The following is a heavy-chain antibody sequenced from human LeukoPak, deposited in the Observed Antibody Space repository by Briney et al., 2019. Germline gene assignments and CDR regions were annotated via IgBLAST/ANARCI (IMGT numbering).Heavy chain of an antibody. V-gene: IGHV4-34*12. CDR1: VGSFSGYY. Sequence: SETLSLTCGVYVGSFSGYYWSWIRQPPGKGLEWIGEIIHSGSSNYNPALKSRVTISVDTSKNQFSLKLNSVTAADTAVYYCARDDYGDYSTDAFDIWGQGTMVTVS. D-gene: IGHD4-17*01. CDR3: ARDDYGDYSTDAFDI. CDR2: IIHSGSS. J-gene: IGHJ3*02.